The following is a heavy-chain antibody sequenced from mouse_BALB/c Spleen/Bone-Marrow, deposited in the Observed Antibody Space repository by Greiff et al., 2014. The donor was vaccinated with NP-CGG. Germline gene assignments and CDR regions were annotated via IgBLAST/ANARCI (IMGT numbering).Heavy chain of an antibody. CDR3: ARELGLRLAY. Sequence: VQLQQSGAELMKPGASVKISCKATGYIFSSYWIEWVKQRPGHGLEWIGEILPGSGSTNYNEKFKGKATFTADTSSNTAYMQLSSPTSEDSAVYYCARELGLRLAYWGQGTLVTVSA. J-gene: IGHJ3*01. CDR1: GYIFSSYW. CDR2: ILPGSGST. V-gene: IGHV1-9*01. D-gene: IGHD3-1*01.